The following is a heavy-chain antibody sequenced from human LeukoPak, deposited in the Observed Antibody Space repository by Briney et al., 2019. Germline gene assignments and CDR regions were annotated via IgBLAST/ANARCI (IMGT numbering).Heavy chain of an antibody. D-gene: IGHD3-9*01. V-gene: IGHV3-23*01. CDR3: AKGVSDYYDWFLFDS. CDR1: GLTLRSYP. J-gene: IGHJ4*02. CDR2: ISGSGDNT. Sequence: PGGSLRLSCAASGLTLRSYPMTWVRQAPGKGLEWVSGISGSGDNTYHADSVKGRFIISRDNSKNTLYLQMNSLRVEDTAVYYCAKGVSDYYDWFLFDSWGQGTLVTVSS.